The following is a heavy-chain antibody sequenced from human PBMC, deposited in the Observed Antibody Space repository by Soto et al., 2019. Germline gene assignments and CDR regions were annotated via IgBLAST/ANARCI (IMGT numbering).Heavy chain of an antibody. Sequence: QAQLVQSGAEVKKPGASVKISCKASGYTFTSHAMHWVRQAPGQRHEWLGWINAGTGNTRYSQKFEVRVTISMDTYANTSYFEMNSLTSEDTAVSYCSRRRAHLSDYYYGMDVWGQGTTVTV. CDR2: INAGTGNT. V-gene: IGHV1-3*01. CDR3: SRRRAHLSDYYYGMDV. CDR1: GYTFTSHA. J-gene: IGHJ6*02.